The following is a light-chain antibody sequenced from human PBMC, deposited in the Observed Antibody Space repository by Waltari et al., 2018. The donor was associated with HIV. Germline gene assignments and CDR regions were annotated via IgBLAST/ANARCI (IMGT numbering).Light chain of an antibody. V-gene: IGLV1-47*01. CDR2: KNN. J-gene: IGLJ2*01. CDR3: AAWDDSLRGHVV. CDR1: RSTIGSTF. Sequence: QSVLTQPPSASATPGQRVTISCSRTRSTIGSTFVFWYQQFPGTAPKLLMYKNNERFSGVPDRFSGSKSGTSASLAISGLRSEDEAVYYCAAWDDSLRGHVVFGGGTNLTV.